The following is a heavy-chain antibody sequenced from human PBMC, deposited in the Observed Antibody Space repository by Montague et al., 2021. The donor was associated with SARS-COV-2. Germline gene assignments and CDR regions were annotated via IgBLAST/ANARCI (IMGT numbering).Heavy chain of an antibody. CDR1: GVSISSYY. CDR3: AKQALTRYCTSTTCFGAAFDI. Sequence: SQTLSLTCTVSGVSISSYYWTWIRQSPGKGLEWIGCIYYSGSTNCNPSLKSRVTISVDTSKNQFSLKLSSVTAADTAVYYCAKQALTRYCTSTTCFGAAFDIWGQGTMVTVSS. D-gene: IGHD2-2*01. V-gene: IGHV4-59*08. CDR2: IYYSGST. J-gene: IGHJ3*02.